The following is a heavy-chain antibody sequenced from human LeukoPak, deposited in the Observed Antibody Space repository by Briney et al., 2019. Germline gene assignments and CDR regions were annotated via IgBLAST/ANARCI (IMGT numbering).Heavy chain of an antibody. CDR1: GFTFSSYS. CDR3: ARDDRVGPLYGMDV. D-gene: IGHD1-26*01. CDR2: ISSSSCI. J-gene: IGHJ6*02. Sequence: GGSLRLSCAASGFTFSSYSMNWVRQAPGKGLEWVSSISSSSCIYYADSVKGRFTISRDNAKNSLYLQMNSLRAEDTAVYYCARDDRVGPLYGMDVWGQGTTVTVSS. V-gene: IGHV3-21*01.